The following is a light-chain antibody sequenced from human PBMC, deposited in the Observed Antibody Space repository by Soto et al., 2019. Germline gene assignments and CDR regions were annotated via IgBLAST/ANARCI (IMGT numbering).Light chain of an antibody. J-gene: IGLJ3*02. CDR2: LEGSGTY. CDR3: ETWDSNSWV. V-gene: IGLV4-60*02. Sequence: QLVLTQSSSASASLGSSVKLTCTLSSGYSSYIIAWHQQQPGKAPRYLMKLEGSGTYNKGSGVPDRFSGSSSGADRYLSISNLQFEDEADYYCETWDSNSWVFGGGTNLTVL. CDR1: SGYSSYI.